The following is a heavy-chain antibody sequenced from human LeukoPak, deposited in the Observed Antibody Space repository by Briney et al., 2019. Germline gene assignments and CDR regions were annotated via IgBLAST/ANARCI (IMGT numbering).Heavy chain of an antibody. CDR2: ISGSGGST. V-gene: IGHV3-23*01. CDR1: GFTFSSYA. CDR3: AKGILRFCSSTSCHTLFES. Sequence: GASLRLSCAASGFTFSSYAMSWLRQAPGKGLEGVSAISGSGGSTYYADSVKGRFTISRDNSKNTLYLQMNSLRAEDTAVYYCAKGILRFCSSTSCHTLFESRGQG. D-gene: IGHD2-2*02. J-gene: IGHJ4*02.